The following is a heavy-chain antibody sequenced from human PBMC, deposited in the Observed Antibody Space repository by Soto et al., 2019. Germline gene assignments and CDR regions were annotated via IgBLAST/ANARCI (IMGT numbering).Heavy chain of an antibody. J-gene: IGHJ4*02. V-gene: IGHV4-59*01. Sequence: KPSETLSLTCTVSGGSISSYYWSWIRQPPGKGLEWIGYIYYSGSTNYNPSLKSRVTISVDTSKNQFSLKLSSVTAADTAVYDGTRGGDAYKNGYWGQGTLVTVSS. CDR1: GGSISSYY. CDR3: TRGGDAYKNGY. D-gene: IGHD2-21*01. CDR2: IYYSGST.